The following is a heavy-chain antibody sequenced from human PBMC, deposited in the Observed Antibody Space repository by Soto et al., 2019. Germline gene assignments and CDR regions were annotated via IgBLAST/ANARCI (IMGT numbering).Heavy chain of an antibody. Sequence: ASETLSLTCTVSGGSIISYYWSWIRQPPGKGLEWIGYIYYSGSTNYNPSLKSRVTISVDTSKNQFSLKLSSVTAADTAVYYCARLGYCSSTSCYGFNWFDPWGQGTLVTVSS. CDR1: GGSIISYY. CDR3: ARLGYCSSTSCYGFNWFDP. D-gene: IGHD2-2*03. V-gene: IGHV4-59*08. CDR2: IYYSGST. J-gene: IGHJ5*02.